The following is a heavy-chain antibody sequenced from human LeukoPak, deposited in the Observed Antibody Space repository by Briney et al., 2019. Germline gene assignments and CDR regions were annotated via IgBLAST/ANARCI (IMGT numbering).Heavy chain of an antibody. V-gene: IGHV4-38-2*02. CDR2: IYHSGST. CDR3: ARVTGHSYFDY. CDR1: GYSISSGYY. Sequence: PSETLSLTCTVSGYSISSGYYWGWIRQPPGKGLEWIGSIYHSGSTYYNPSLKSRVTISVDTSKNQFSLKLSSVTAADTAVYYCARVTGHSYFDYWGQGTLVTVSS. J-gene: IGHJ4*02.